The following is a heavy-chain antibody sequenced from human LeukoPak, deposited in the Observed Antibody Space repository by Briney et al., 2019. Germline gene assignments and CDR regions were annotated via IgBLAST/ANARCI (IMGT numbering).Heavy chain of an antibody. CDR2: IYYSGST. CDR3: ATDYYDRTGYDTFDI. CDR1: GGSISSSTHY. D-gene: IGHD3-22*01. J-gene: IGHJ3*02. V-gene: IGHV4-39*01. Sequence: SETLSLTCTVSGGSISSSTHYWGWIRQPPGKGLEWIGSIYYSGSTYYNPSLKSRVSISVDTSKDQFSLKLNSVTAADTAVYYCATDYYDRTGYDTFDIWGQGTRVTVSS.